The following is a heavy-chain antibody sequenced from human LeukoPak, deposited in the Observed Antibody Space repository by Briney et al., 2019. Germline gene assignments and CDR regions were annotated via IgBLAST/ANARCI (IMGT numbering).Heavy chain of an antibody. Sequence: PSETLSLTCAVSGYSISSGYYWGWIRQPPGKGLEWIGSIYHSGSTYYNPSLKSRVTISVDTSKSQFSLKLSSVTAADTAVYYCARRSENSSGYYFAYYFDYWGQGTLVTVSS. CDR1: GYSISSGYY. D-gene: IGHD3-22*01. V-gene: IGHV4-38-2*01. CDR3: ARRSENSSGYYFAYYFDY. J-gene: IGHJ4*02. CDR2: IYHSGST.